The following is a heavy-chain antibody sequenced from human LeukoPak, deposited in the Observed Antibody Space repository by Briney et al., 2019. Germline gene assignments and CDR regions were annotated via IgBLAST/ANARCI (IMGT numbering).Heavy chain of an antibody. CDR3: TRHGYYYGSGSYQAIIDY. CDR2: IRSKANSYAT. CDR1: GFTFSGSA. V-gene: IGHV3-73*01. D-gene: IGHD3-10*01. J-gene: IGHJ4*02. Sequence: GGSLRLSCAASGFTFSGSAMHWVRQASGKGLEWVGRIRSKANSYATAYAASVKGRFTISRDDSKNTAYLQMNSLKTEDTAVYYCTRHGYYYGSGSYQAIIDYWGQGTLVTVSS.